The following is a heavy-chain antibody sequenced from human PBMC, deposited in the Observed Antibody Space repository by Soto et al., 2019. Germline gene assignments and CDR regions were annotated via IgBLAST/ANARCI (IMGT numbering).Heavy chain of an antibody. J-gene: IGHJ4*02. CDR1: RGTFSSYT. Sequence: QVQLVQSGPEVKKPGSSVRVSCTASRGTFSSYTVNWVRQVPGQGPEWMGRSIPMLGMSNYAQKFQGRVMMIADKSTNTVYMELSSLRSEDTAIYYSATNYGSGSPPFYYLGQGTLVTVSS. D-gene: IGHD3-10*01. V-gene: IGHV1-69*02. CDR3: ATNYGSGSPPFYY. CDR2: SIPMLGMS.